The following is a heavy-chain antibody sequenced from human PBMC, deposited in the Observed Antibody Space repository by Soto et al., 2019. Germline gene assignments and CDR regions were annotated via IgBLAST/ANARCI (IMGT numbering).Heavy chain of an antibody. CDR3: AHAGDYDLLSFDH. Sequence: QITLKESGPPLGRPAQTLTLTCAFSGFSLTTTSMGVAWIRQPPGKALEWLALIYWDDDQRYSPSLKDRLTSSKATSRSRVVLTISNMNPEDTGTYFCAHAGDYDLLSFDHWGPGTLVTVSS. D-gene: IGHD4-17*01. J-gene: IGHJ4*02. V-gene: IGHV2-5*02. CDR1: GFSLTTTSMG. CDR2: IYWDDDQ.